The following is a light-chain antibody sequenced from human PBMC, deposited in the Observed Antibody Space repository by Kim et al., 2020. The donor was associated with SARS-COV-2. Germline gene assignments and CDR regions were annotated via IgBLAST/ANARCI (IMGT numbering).Light chain of an antibody. CDR2: DVT. CDR1: STDVGAYNY. CDR3: CSFAGTSTHLV. V-gene: IGLV2-11*01. Sequence: QSVLTQPRSVSGSPGQSVTISCTGTSTDVGAYNYVSWYQEHPGKAPKLIIYDVTKRPSGVPDRFSGSKSGNTASLTISGLQAEDEATYSCCSFAGTSTHLVFGTGTKVTVL. J-gene: IGLJ1*01.